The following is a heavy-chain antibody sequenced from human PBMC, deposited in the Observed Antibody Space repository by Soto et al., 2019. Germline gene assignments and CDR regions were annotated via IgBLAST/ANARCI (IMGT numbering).Heavy chain of an antibody. CDR2: IYPGDSDT. CDR1: GSCLTSYC. V-gene: IGHV5-51*07. Sequence: GEGLNISWTGSGSCLTSYCIWWVHQMPGKGMEGMGIIYPGDSDTRYSPYFKGQVTISADKSISTAYLQWSSLKASDTAMYYCYSGSYYYYYGMDVWGQGTTVTVSS. D-gene: IGHD1-26*01. CDR3: YSGSYYYYYGMDV. J-gene: IGHJ6*02.